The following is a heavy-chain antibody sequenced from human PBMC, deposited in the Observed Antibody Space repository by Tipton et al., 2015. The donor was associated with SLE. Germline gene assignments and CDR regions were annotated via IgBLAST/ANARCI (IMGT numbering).Heavy chain of an antibody. V-gene: IGHV4-34*01. CDR2: INHRGST. J-gene: IGHJ4*02. CDR1: DGSFSGYY. D-gene: IGHD3-3*01. CDR3: ARVQAVFGVVKYYFDY. Sequence: LRLSCAVYDGSFSGYYWSWIRQPPGKGLEWIGEINHRGSTNYNPSLKSRVTISVDTSKDQFSLKLSSVTAADTAVYYCARVQAVFGVVKYYFDYWGQGTLVTVSS.